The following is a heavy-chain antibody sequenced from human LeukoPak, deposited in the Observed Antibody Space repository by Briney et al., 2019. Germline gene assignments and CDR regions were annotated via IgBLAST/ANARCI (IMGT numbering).Heavy chain of an antibody. Sequence: PSETLSLTCTVSGYSISSGYNWGWIRQPPGKGLEWMGSIYHSGSTYYNPSLKSRVTISVDTSKNQFSLKLSSVTAADTAVYYCARSGYYYGSGSYWFDPWGQGTLVTVSS. D-gene: IGHD3-10*01. J-gene: IGHJ5*02. CDR1: GYSISSGYN. V-gene: IGHV4-38-2*02. CDR3: ARSGYYYGSGSYWFDP. CDR2: IYHSGST.